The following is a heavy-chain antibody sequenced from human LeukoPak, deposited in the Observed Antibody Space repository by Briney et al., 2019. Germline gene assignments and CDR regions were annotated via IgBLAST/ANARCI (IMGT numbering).Heavy chain of an antibody. CDR3: ARNVGWYSHDS. J-gene: IGHJ4*02. CDR2: IYYSGST. D-gene: IGHD6-19*01. Sequence: SETLSLTCIVSGGSISSHYWSWFRQPPGKGLEWIGYIYYSGSTNYNPSLKSRVTISIDASKNQFSLKLTSVTAADTAVYYCARNVGWYSHDSWGQGTLVTVSS. CDR1: GGSISSHY. V-gene: IGHV4-59*08.